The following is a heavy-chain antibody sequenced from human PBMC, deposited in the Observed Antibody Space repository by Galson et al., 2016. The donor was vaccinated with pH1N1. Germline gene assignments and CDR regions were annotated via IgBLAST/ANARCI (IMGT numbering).Heavy chain of an antibody. D-gene: IGHD1-14*01. CDR3: ARFQYADHVKFFDY. V-gene: IGHV2-70*01. J-gene: IGHJ4*02. CDR2: IDWDDDK. CDR1: GFSLSSSGMC. Sequence: PALVKPTQTLTLTCTFSGFSLSSSGMCVSWIRQPPGKALEWLALIDWDDDKYYSTSLKTRLTISKDTSKNLEILTMTHMDPVDTATYYCARFQYADHVKFFDYWGQGTLVTVSS.